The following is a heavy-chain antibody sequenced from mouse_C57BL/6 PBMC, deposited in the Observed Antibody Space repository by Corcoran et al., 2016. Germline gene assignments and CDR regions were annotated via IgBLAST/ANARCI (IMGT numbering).Heavy chain of an antibody. Sequence: EVQLQQSGPELVKPGASVKIPCKASGYTFTDYNMDWVKQSHGKSLEWIGDINPNNGGTIYNQKFKGKATLTVDKSSSTAYMELRSLTSEDTAVYYCAALITTVWAMDYWGQGTAVTVSS. CDR2: INPNNGGT. J-gene: IGHJ4*01. CDR1: GYTFTDYN. V-gene: IGHV1-18*01. D-gene: IGHD1-1*01. CDR3: AALITTVWAMDY.